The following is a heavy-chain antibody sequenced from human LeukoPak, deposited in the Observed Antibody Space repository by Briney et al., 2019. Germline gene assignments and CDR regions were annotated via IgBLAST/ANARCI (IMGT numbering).Heavy chain of an antibody. V-gene: IGHV3-66*02. CDR3: ARDYGGTFRGWFDP. J-gene: IGHJ5*02. Sequence: GGSLRLSCAASGFTVSSNYMSWVRQPPGKGLEWVSVIYSGGTTYYADSVQGRFTISRDNFKNTLYLQMNSLTAEDTAVYYCARDYGGTFRGWFDPWGQGTLVTVSS. D-gene: IGHD4-23*01. CDR1: GFTVSSNY. CDR2: IYSGGTT.